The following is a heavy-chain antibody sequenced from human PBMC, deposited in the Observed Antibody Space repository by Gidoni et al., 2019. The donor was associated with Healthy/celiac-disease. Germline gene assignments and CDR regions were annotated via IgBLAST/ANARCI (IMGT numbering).Heavy chain of an antibody. CDR1: GFTFSSYS. Sequence: EVQLVESGGGLVKPGGSLRLSCAASGFTFSSYSVNWVRQAPGKGLVWVSSISSSSSYIYYADSVKGRFTISRDNAKNSLYLQMNSLRAEDTAVYYCARDSTGGGYYDSSGYSFDYWGQGTLVTVSS. V-gene: IGHV3-21*01. CDR2: ISSSSSYI. J-gene: IGHJ4*02. CDR3: ARDSTGGGYYDSSGYSFDY. D-gene: IGHD3-22*01.